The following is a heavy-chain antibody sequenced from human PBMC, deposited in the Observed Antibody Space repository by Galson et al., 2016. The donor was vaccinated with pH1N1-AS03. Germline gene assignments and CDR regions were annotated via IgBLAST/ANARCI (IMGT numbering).Heavy chain of an antibody. CDR3: ARECYGSGSYYPYYFDY. V-gene: IGHV4-61*01. D-gene: IGHD3-10*01. J-gene: IGHJ4*02. CDR1: GASVNTKNYY. Sequence: ETLSLTCTVSGASVNTKNYYWTWIRQSPEKGLEWIGYVFYTGATNYNPSLQSRLTVSIDKSKNQFSLKLSSVTAADTAVYFCARECYGSGSYYPYYFDYWGQGSLVTVSS. CDR2: VFYTGAT.